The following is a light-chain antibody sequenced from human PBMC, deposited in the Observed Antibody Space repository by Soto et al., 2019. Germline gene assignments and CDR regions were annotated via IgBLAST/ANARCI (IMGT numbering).Light chain of an antibody. V-gene: IGKV1-39*01. J-gene: IGKJ5*01. Sequence: DIQMTHSPSSLSASVGDIVTITCRASQSISSYLNWYQQKPGKAPKLLIYAASSLQSGVPSRFSGSGSGTDFTLTISSLQPEDFATYYCQQSYSTPITIGQGTRLEIK. CDR3: QQSYSTPIT. CDR1: QSISSY. CDR2: AAS.